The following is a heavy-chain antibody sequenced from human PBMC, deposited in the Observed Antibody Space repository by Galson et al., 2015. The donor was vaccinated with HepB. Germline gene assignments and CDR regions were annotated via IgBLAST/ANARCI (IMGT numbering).Heavy chain of an antibody. D-gene: IGHD6-19*01. CDR3: FTELAGYIDY. CDR1: GNTLTNYY. Sequence: SVKVSCKASGNTLTNYYVHWVRQAPGQGLEWMGIIDPSGIRTHYPQKFQGRVTITRDTSTSTVYMELSSLGSEDTAVYYCFTELAGYIDYWGQGTLVTVSS. CDR2: IDPSGIRT. V-gene: IGHV1-46*03. J-gene: IGHJ4*02.